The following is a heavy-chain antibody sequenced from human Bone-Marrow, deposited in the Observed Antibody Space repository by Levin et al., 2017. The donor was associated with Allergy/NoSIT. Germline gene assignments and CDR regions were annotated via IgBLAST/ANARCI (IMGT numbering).Heavy chain of an antibody. Sequence: GGSLRLSCAASGFSVSNNYMTWVRQAPGKGLEWVSLIYSGGNTYYADSVKGRFTISRDNSKNTLYLQMNSLRAEDTAVYYCARNVPVTDLGYWGQGTLVTISS. CDR3: ARNVPVTDLGY. CDR2: IYSGGNT. J-gene: IGHJ4*02. V-gene: IGHV3-53*01. CDR1: GFSVSNNY. D-gene: IGHD3-10*02.